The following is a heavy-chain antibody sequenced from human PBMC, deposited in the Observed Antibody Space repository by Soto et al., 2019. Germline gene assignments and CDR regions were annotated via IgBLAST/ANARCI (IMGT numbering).Heavy chain of an antibody. CDR2: IYATGTT. V-gene: IGHV4-4*07. CDR3: VRDGKKTLRDWFDP. CDR1: GASISGFY. Sequence: SETLSLTXTVSGASISGFYWSWIRKSAGKGLEWIGRIYATGTTDYNPSLKSRVMMSVDTSKKQFSLKLRSVTAADTAVYYCVRDGKKTLRDWFDPWGQG. D-gene: IGHD1-1*01. J-gene: IGHJ5*02.